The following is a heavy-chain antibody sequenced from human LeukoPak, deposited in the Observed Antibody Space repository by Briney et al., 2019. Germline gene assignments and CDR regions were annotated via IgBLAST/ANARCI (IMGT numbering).Heavy chain of an antibody. CDR3: AKDFGGPGDL. CDR1: GFTFSSYG. V-gene: IGHV3-30*18. CDR2: ISYDGSNK. Sequence: HPGRSLRLSCAASGFTFSSYGMHWVRQAPGKGLEWVAVISYDGSNKYYADSVKGRFTISRDNSKNTLYLQMNSLRAEDTAVYYCAKDFGGPGDLWGQGTLVTVSS. J-gene: IGHJ4*02. D-gene: IGHD3-10*01.